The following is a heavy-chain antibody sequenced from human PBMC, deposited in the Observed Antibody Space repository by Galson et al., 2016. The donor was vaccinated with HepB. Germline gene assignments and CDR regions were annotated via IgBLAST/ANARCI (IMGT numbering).Heavy chain of an antibody. CDR2: IYYSGST. Sequence: SETLSLTCAVSGGSISSFYWSWIRQSPGKGLEWIGYIYYSGSTNYNPSLKSRVTISVDSSKNQFSLKLSSVTAADTAVYYCARGTGDFDWFLYYWGQGILVTVSS. V-gene: IGHV4-59*13. J-gene: IGHJ4*02. CDR3: ARGTGDFDWFLYY. D-gene: IGHD3-9*01. CDR1: GGSISSFY.